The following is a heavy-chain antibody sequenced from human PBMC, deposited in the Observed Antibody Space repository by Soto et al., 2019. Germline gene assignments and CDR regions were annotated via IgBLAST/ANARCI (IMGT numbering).Heavy chain of an antibody. CDR3: ARDGSYGSGSYYRD. V-gene: IGHV3-33*01. D-gene: IGHD3-10*01. CDR2: IWYDGSNK. Sequence: QVQLVESGGGVVQPGRSLRLSCAASGFTFSSYGMHWVRQAPGKGLEWVAVIWYDGSNKYYADSVKGRFTISRDNSKNTLYLQMYSLRAEDTAVYYCARDGSYGSGSYYRDWGQGTLVTVSS. CDR1: GFTFSSYG. J-gene: IGHJ4*02.